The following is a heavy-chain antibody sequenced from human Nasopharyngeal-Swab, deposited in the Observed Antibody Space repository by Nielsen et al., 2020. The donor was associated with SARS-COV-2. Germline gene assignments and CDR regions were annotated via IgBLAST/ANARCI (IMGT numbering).Heavy chain of an antibody. V-gene: IGHV3-53*01. CDR2: IYSGGST. CDR3: AKDLLAGDAFDI. D-gene: IGHD2-21*01. Sequence: VRQMPGKGLEWVSVIYSGGSTYYADSVKGRFTISRDNSKNTLYLQMNSLRAEDTAVYYCAKDLLAGDAFDIWGQGTMVTVSS. J-gene: IGHJ3*02.